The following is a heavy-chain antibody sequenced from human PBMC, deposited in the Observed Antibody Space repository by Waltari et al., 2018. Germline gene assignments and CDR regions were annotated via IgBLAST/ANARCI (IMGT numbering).Heavy chain of an antibody. V-gene: IGHV3-48*04. J-gene: IGHJ4*02. Sequence: EVQLVESGGGLVQPGGSLRLSCAASGFTFSSYSMNWVRQAPGKGLEWVSYISSSSSTIYYADSVKGRFTISRDNAKNSLYLQMNSLRAEDTAVYYCARDLGVGDYYDSSGNDYWGQGTLVTVSS. CDR3: ARDLGVGDYYDSSGNDY. CDR1: GFTFSSYS. CDR2: ISSSSSTI. D-gene: IGHD3-22*01.